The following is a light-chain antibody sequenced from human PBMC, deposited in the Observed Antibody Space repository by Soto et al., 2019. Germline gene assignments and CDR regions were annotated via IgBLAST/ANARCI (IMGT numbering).Light chain of an antibody. J-gene: IGKJ1*01. CDR3: MQGTHWPRT. Sequence: DVVVTQSPLSLPVTLGQPASISCRSSQSLVYTNGNTYLAWFQQRPGQSPRRLVYKVSIRDSGVPERFSGSGSGTEFTLTISRVKAEDVGFYYCMQGTHWPRTFGQGTKVEIK. V-gene: IGKV2-30*01. CDR2: KVS. CDR1: QSLVYTNGNTY.